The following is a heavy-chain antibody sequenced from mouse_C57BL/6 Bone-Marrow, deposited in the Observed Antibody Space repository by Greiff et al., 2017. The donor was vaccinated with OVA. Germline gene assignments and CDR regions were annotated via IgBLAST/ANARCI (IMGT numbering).Heavy chain of an antibody. J-gene: IGHJ2*01. CDR1: GYTFTSYW. CDR2: IDPSDSYT. Sequence: QVQLQQPGAELVRPGPSVKLSCKASGYTFTSYWMHWVKQRPGQGLEWIGVIDPSDSYTNYNQKFKGKATLTVDTSSSTAYMQLSSLTSEDSAVYYCAPGFYFDYWGQGTTLTVSS. CDR3: APGFYFDY. D-gene: IGHD4-1*01. V-gene: IGHV1-59*01.